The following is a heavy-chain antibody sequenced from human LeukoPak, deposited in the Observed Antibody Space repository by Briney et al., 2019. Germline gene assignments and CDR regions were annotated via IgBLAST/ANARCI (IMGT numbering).Heavy chain of an antibody. D-gene: IGHD6-6*01. J-gene: IGHJ5*02. CDR1: GDSVSSKSAA. Sequence: SQTLSLTCAISGDSVSSKSAAWNWIRQSPSRGLEWLGRTYYRSKWYNDYAVSVESRITINPDTSKNQSSLQLNSVTPEDTAVYYCARGSQSSRWFDPWGQGTLVTVSS. CDR2: TYYRSKWYN. V-gene: IGHV6-1*01. CDR3: ARGSQSSRWFDP.